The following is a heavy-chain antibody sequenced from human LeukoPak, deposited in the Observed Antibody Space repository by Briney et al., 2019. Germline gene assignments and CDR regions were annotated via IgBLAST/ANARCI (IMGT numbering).Heavy chain of an antibody. D-gene: IGHD3-9*01. CDR1: GYTFTSYG. Sequence: ASVKVSCKASGYTFTSYGISWVRQAPGQGLEWMGWISAYNGNTNYAQKLQGRVTMTEDTSTDTAYMELSSLRSEDTAVYYCATDRRPYYDILTGQDYYYMDVWGKGTTVTISS. J-gene: IGHJ6*03. CDR3: ATDRRPYYDILTGQDYYYMDV. CDR2: ISAYNGNT. V-gene: IGHV1-18*01.